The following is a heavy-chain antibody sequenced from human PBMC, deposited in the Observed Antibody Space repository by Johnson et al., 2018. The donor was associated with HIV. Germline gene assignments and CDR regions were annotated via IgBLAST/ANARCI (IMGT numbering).Heavy chain of an antibody. V-gene: IGHV3-13*01. Sequence: VQLVESGGGLVQPGGSLRLSCAASVFTFSSYDMHWVRQTTGKGLEWVASFSREGNTFYAGSVRGRFTISRESGRNSLYLQMGSLRAEDMAVYYCARDPLYNIYAFDIWGQGTIVTVSS. CDR1: VFTFSSYD. CDR2: FSREGNT. J-gene: IGHJ3*02. D-gene: IGHD1-14*01. CDR3: ARDPLYNIYAFDI.